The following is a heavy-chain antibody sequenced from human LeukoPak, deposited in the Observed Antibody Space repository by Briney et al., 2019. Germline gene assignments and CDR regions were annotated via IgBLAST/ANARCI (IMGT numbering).Heavy chain of an antibody. CDR1: GYTFTSYG. V-gene: IGHV1-18*01. CDR3: ATDRRFYGSGSLAY. J-gene: IGHJ4*02. D-gene: IGHD3-10*01. CDR2: ISAYNGNT. Sequence: ASVKVSCKASGYTFTSYGISWVRQAPGQGLEWMGWISAYNGNTNYAQKLQGGVTMTEDTSTDTAYMELSSLRSEDTAVYYCATDRRFYGSGSLAYWGQGTLVTVSS.